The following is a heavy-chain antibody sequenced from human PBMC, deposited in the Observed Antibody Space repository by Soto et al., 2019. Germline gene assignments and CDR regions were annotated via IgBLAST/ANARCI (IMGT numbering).Heavy chain of an antibody. Sequence: QVQLVQSGAEVKKPGSSVKVSCKASGGTFSRDAISWVRQAPGQGLEWMGGIIPMFGTAKYVQKFQGRLTITADESTTTAYMELRCVRSDDTAVYYCARGVVVVAASQLGWFDPWGQGTLVTVSS. J-gene: IGHJ5*02. V-gene: IGHV1-69*01. D-gene: IGHD2-15*01. CDR2: IIPMFGTA. CDR3: ARGVVVVAASQLGWFDP. CDR1: GGTFSRDA.